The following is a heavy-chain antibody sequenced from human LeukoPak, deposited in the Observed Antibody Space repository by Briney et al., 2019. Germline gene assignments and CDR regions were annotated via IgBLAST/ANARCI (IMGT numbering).Heavy chain of an antibody. CDR3: GGTMIVLDAFDI. CDR2: ISSSSSTI. Sequence: GGSLRLSCAASGFTFSSYSMNWVRQAPGKGLEWVSYISSSSSTIYYADSVKGRFTISRDNAKNSLYLQMNSLRAEDTAVYYCGGTMIVLDAFDIWGQGTMVTVSS. V-gene: IGHV3-48*04. CDR1: GFTFSSYS. D-gene: IGHD3-22*01. J-gene: IGHJ3*02.